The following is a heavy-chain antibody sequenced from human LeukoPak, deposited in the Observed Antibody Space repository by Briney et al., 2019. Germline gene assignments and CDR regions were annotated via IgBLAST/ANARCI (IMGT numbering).Heavy chain of an antibody. J-gene: IGHJ4*02. CDR2: ISGSDGST. Sequence: PGGSLRLSCAASGFTFSSYAMHWVRQAPGKGLEWVSTISGSDGSTYYADSVKGRFTISRDNSKNTLYLQMNSLRAEDTAVYYCAKATDRSGWYTAIDYWGQGTLVTVSS. CDR3: AKATDRSGWYTAIDY. CDR1: GFTFSSYA. V-gene: IGHV3-23*01. D-gene: IGHD6-19*01.